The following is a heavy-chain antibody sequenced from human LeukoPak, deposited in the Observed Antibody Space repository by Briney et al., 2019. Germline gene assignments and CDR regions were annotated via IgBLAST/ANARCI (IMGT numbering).Heavy chain of an antibody. CDR3: AKDIEGAAAGTLNY. CDR2: ISWNSGSI. V-gene: IGHV3-9*01. D-gene: IGHD6-13*01. CDR1: GFTFDDYA. J-gene: IGHJ4*02. Sequence: PGRSLRLSCAASGFTFDDYAMHWARQAPGKGLEWVSGISWNSGSIGYADSVKGRFTISRDNAKNSLYLQMNSLRAEDTALYYCAKDIEGAAAGTLNYWGQGTLVTVSS.